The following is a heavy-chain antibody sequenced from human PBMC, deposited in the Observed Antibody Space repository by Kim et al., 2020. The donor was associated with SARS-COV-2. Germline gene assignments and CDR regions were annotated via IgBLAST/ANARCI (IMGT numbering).Heavy chain of an antibody. J-gene: IGHJ4*02. CDR2: INHSGST. D-gene: IGHD2-2*01. V-gene: IGHV4-34*01. CDR1: GGSFSGYY. Sequence: SETLSLTCAVYGGSFSGYYWSWIRQPPGKGLEWIGEINHSGSTNYNPSLKSRVTISVDTSKNQFSLKLSSVTAADTAVYYCARRVRAIVVVPAENVIFDYWGQGTLVTVSS. CDR3: ARRVRAIVVVPAENVIFDY.